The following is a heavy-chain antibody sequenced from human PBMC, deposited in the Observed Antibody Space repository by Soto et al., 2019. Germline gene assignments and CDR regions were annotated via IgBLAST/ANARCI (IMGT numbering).Heavy chain of an antibody. V-gene: IGHV1-18*01. Sequence: ASGKVSCKASGYTFTSYGISWVRQAPGQGLEWMGWISAYNGNTNYAQKLQGRVTMTTDTSTSTAYMELRSLRSDDTAVYYCARGARTAMVPEAFDICGQGTMVTVS. CDR2: ISAYNGNT. CDR3: ARGARTAMVPEAFDI. J-gene: IGHJ3*02. CDR1: GYTFTSYG. D-gene: IGHD5-18*01.